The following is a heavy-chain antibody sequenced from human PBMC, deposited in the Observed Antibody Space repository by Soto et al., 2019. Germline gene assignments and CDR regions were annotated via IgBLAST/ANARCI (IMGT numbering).Heavy chain of an antibody. V-gene: IGHV3-30-3*01. J-gene: IGHJ4*02. CDR2: MSYDGSNK. D-gene: IGHD3-22*01. CDR3: ARAHDSSGYYIFSIGY. CDR1: GFTFSSYA. Sequence: QVQLVESGGGVVQPGRSLRLSCAASGFTFSSYAMHWVRQAPGKGLEWVAVMSYDGSNKYYADSVKGRFTISRDNSKNTLYVQMNSLRTEDTSVYYCARAHDSSGYYIFSIGYWGQGTLVTVSS.